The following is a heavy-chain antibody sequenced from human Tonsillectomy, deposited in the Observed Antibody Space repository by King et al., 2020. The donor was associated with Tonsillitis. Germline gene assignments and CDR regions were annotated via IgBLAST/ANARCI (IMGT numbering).Heavy chain of an antibody. J-gene: IGHJ3*02. Sequence: QLVQSGAEVKKPGASVKVSCKASGYTFTSYGISWVRQAPGQGLEWMGWISAYNGNTNYAQKLQGRVTMTTDTSTSTAYMELRSLRSDDTAVYYCARDSDPWSSSWYSRQTIWGQGTMVTVSS. CDR2: ISAYNGNT. V-gene: IGHV1-18*01. CDR1: GYTFTSYG. CDR3: ARDSDPWSSSWYSRQTI. D-gene: IGHD6-13*01.